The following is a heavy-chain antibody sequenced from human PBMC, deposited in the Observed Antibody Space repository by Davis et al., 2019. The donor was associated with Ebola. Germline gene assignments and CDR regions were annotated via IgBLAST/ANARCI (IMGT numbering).Heavy chain of an antibody. D-gene: IGHD3-10*01. V-gene: IGHV4-4*02. CDR3: AREAGSILGPGGMDV. Sequence: MPSETLSLTCAVSGGSISSSNWWSWVRQPPGKGLEWIGEIYHSGSTNYNPSLKSRVTISVDKSKNQFSLKLSSVTAADTAVYYCAREAGSILGPGGMDVWGQGTTVTVSS. J-gene: IGHJ6*02. CDR2: IYHSGST. CDR1: GGSISSSNW.